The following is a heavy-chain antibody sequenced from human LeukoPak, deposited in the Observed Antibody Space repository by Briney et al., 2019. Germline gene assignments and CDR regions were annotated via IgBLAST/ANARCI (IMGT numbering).Heavy chain of an antibody. CDR3: ARGGDSSSWLYDAFDI. Sequence: GGSLRLSCAASGFTFSSDWMSWVRQAPGKGLEWVANIKQDGSEKYYVDSVKGRFTISRDNAKNSLYLQMDSLRAEDTAVYYCARGGDSSSWLYDAFDIWGQGTMVTVSS. CDR1: GFTFSSDW. D-gene: IGHD6-13*01. CDR2: IKQDGSEK. V-gene: IGHV3-7*01. J-gene: IGHJ3*02.